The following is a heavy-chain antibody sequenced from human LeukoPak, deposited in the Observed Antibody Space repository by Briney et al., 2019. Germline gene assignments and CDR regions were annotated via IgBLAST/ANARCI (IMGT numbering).Heavy chain of an antibody. J-gene: IGHJ4*02. Sequence: VASVKVSCKASGGTFSSYTTSWVRQAPGQGLEWMGRIIPILGIANYAQKFQGRVTITADKSTSTAYMELSSLRSEDTAVYYCAREKSSHCCYYFDYWGQGTLVTVSS. CDR3: AREKSSHCCYYFDY. CDR1: GGTFSSYT. CDR2: IIPILGIA. V-gene: IGHV1-69*04. D-gene: IGHD2-15*01.